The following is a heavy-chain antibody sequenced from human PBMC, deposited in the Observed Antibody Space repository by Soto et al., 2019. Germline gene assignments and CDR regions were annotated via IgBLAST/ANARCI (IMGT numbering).Heavy chain of an antibody. V-gene: IGHV3-23*01. J-gene: IGHJ5*02. CDR3: AKNRRDSSSSDWFDP. CDR2: ISGSGGST. CDR1: GCTFRSYI. D-gene: IGHD6-6*01. Sequence: GGSLRLSCAASGCTFRSYIMNWIRQAPGKGLEWVSAISGSGGSTYYADSVKGRFTISRDNSKNTLYLQMNSLRAEDTAVYYCAKNRRDSSSSDWFDPWGQGTLVTVPQ.